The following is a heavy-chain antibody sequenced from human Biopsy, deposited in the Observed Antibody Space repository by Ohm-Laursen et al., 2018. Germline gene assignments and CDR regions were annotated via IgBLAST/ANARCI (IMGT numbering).Heavy chain of an antibody. J-gene: IGHJ5*02. CDR1: GGSISSSTTYC. CDR3: ARHPTGFWFDP. Sequence: SETLSLTCTVSGGSISSSTTYCWAWLRQPPGKGLEWIGSIYNTETTFYNPSLKSRVTISVDTSTNQFSLKVSSVTAADTALYFCARHPTGFWFDPWGHGTLVTVSS. CDR2: IYNTETT. V-gene: IGHV4-39*01.